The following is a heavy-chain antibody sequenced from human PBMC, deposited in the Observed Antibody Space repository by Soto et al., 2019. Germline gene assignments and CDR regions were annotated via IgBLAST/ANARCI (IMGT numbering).Heavy chain of an antibody. Sequence: QVQLVQSGAEVKKPGSSVKVSCKASGDTFTTNSLNWVRQAPGQGLEWMGGIIPVVGTTKYAQKYQDRVTITGDKSTTTAYMELSSLSSDDTAVYYCARGLLYATTYLDYWGQGTPVTVSS. V-gene: IGHV1-69*06. J-gene: IGHJ4*02. CDR2: IIPVVGTT. CDR3: ARGLLYATTYLDY. CDR1: GDTFTTNS. D-gene: IGHD2-8*01.